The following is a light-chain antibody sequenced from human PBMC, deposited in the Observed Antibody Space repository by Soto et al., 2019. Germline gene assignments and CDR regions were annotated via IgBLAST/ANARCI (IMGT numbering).Light chain of an antibody. Sequence: DFQMTQSPSSLSTSVGDRVNITCRASQSITRYLNWYQQKPGKAPNLLIYATSNLQTGVPLRFSGSGFGTDFTLTINNLQPEDFATYYCQQSYSVPRTFGGGT. CDR2: ATS. V-gene: IGKV1-39*01. CDR1: QSITRY. CDR3: QQSYSVPRT. J-gene: IGKJ4*01.